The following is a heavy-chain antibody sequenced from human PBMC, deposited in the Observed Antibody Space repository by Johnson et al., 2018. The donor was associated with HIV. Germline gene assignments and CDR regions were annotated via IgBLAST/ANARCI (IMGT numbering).Heavy chain of an antibody. CDR3: ARGGIVVVDFDAFDI. Sequence: QELLVESGGGVVQPGRSLRLSCAASGFTFSSYAMHWVRQAPGKGLEWVAVISYDGSNKYYADSVKGRFTISRDNSKNTLYLQMNSLRAEDTAVYYCARGGIVVVDFDAFDIWGQGTMVTVSS. CDR2: ISYDGSNK. D-gene: IGHD2-15*01. J-gene: IGHJ3*02. V-gene: IGHV3-30-3*01. CDR1: GFTFSSYA.